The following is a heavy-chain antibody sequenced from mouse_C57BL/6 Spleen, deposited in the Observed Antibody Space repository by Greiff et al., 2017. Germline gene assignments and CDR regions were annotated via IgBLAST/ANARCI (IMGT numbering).Heavy chain of an antibody. CDR2: INPSTGGT. CDR1: GYSFTGYY. Sequence: EVQVVESGPELVKPGASVKISCKASGYSFTGYYMNWVKQSPEKSLEWIGEINPSTGGTTYNQKFKAKATLTVDKSSSTAYMQLKSLTSEDSAVYYCARSLDYAMDYWGQGTSVTVSS. J-gene: IGHJ4*01. CDR3: ARSLDYAMDY. V-gene: IGHV1-42*01.